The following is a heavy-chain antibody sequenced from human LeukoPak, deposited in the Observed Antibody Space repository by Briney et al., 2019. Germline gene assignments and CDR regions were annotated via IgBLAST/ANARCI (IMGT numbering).Heavy chain of an antibody. Sequence: GGSLRLSCEASGFTFTSCAMTWVRQAPGKGLEWVSGISAAAHSTYYADSVKGRFTISRDNSKTTLYLQMDSLRAEDTAVYYWAKTPGISVNGVDYWGQGTLVTVSS. V-gene: IGHV3-23*01. CDR1: GFTFTSCA. CDR2: ISAAAHST. CDR3: AKTPGISVNGVDY. J-gene: IGHJ4*02. D-gene: IGHD6-19*01.